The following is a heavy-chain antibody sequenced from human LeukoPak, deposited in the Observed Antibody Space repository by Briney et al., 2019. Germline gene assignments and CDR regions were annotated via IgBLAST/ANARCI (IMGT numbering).Heavy chain of an antibody. CDR2: IKQDGSDK. J-gene: IGHJ6*02. V-gene: IGHV3-7*01. Sequence: TGGSLRLSCAASGFTFSAYWMSWVRQAPGKGLEWVANIKQDGSDKFYADSMKGRFTISRGNAKNSVYLQMDSLRVEDTAVYYCTRDYRGKDVWGRGTTVTVSS. D-gene: IGHD3-16*02. CDR1: GFTFSAYW. CDR3: TRDYRGKDV.